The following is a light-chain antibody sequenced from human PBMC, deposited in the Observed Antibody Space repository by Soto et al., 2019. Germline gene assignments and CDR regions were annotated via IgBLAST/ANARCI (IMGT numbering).Light chain of an antibody. CDR2: AAS. V-gene: IGKV1-39*01. J-gene: IGKJ5*01. CDR3: QQSYSTLIT. Sequence: IQLTQSPSSLSASVGDRVTITCRASQSISSYLNWYQQKPGKAPKLLIYAASSLQSGVPSRFSGTGSGTDFPLTISSLQPEDFATYYCQQSYSTLITFGQGTRLEIK. CDR1: QSISSY.